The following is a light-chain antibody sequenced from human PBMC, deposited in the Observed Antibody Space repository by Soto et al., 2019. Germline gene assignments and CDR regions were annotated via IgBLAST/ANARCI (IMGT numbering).Light chain of an antibody. CDR3: QHRSNWPLT. V-gene: IGKV3-11*01. CDR2: AAS. CDR1: QSVTRDY. J-gene: IGKJ4*01. Sequence: EIVLTQSPGTLSLSPGERATLSCRASQSVTRDYLAWYQQKPGQAPRLLIYAASNRATGIPARFSGSGSGTDFTLTVSSLEPEDFAVYYCQHRSNWPLTFGGGTKVDIK.